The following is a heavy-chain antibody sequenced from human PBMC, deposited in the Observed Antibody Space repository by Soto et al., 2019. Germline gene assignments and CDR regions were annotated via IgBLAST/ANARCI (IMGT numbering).Heavy chain of an antibody. D-gene: IGHD2-2*03. J-gene: IGHJ6*02. CDR1: GGTFSSHA. Sequence: SVKVSCKASGGTFSSHAISWVRQAPGRGLEWMGGIIPIFGTTNYAQNFRARVTITADESTSTAYMELSSLTSEDTAVYYCGSVGYCSSTDCLFYYYHYGMDVWGQGTTVTVSS. CDR2: IIPIFGTT. CDR3: GSVGYCSSTDCLFYYYHYGMDV. V-gene: IGHV1-69*13.